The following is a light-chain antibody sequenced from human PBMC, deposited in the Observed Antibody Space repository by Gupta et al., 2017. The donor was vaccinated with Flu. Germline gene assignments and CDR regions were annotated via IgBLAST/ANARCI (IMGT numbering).Light chain of an antibody. CDR2: KES. J-gene: IGKJ1*01. V-gene: IGKV1-5*03. CDR3: QQYNSYSWT. CDR1: QSISSW. Sequence: IQMTQSPSTLSASVGDRVTITCRASQSISSWLAWYQQKPGKAPKLLIYKESSLESGVPSRFSGSGCGTEFTLTISSRQPDDFATYYCQQYNSYSWTFGQGTKVEIK.